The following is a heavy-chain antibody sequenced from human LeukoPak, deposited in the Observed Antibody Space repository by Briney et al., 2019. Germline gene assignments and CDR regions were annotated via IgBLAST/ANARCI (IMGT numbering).Heavy chain of an antibody. CDR2: ISYDGSNK. V-gene: IGHV3-30*18. CDR1: GFTFSSYG. D-gene: IGHD3-22*01. CDR3: AKGATLVVVPFGFWD. Sequence: PGRSLRLSCAASGFTFSSYGMHWVRQAPGKGLEWVAVISYDGSNKYYADSVKGRFTNSRDNSKNTLYLQMNSLRAEDTAVYYCAKGATLVVVPFGFWDWGQGTLVTVSS. J-gene: IGHJ4*02.